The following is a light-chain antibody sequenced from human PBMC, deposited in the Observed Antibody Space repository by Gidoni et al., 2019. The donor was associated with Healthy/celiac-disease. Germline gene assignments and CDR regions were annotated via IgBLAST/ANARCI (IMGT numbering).Light chain of an antibody. V-gene: IGKV1-39*01. CDR2: AAS. Sequence: DIQMTQSPSSLSASVGDRVTITCRASQSISSYLNWSQQKPGKAPKLLIYAASSLQCGVPSRFSGSGSGTDFTLTISSLQPEDFATYYCQQSYSTPQTFGQGTKVEIK. CDR1: QSISSY. CDR3: QQSYSTPQT. J-gene: IGKJ1*01.